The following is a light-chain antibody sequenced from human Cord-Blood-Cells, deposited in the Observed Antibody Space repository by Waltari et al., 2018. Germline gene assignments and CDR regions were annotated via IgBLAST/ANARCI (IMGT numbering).Light chain of an antibody. CDR1: SRDVGGYNY. Sequence: QSALTPPPSASGSTGQSVTISCTGTSRDVGGYNYVSWYQQHPGKAPKLMIYEVSKRPSGVPDRFSGSKSGNTASLTVSGLQAEDEADYYCSSYAGSNNVVFGGVTKLTVL. CDR2: EVS. V-gene: IGLV2-8*01. J-gene: IGLJ2*01. CDR3: SSYAGSNNVV.